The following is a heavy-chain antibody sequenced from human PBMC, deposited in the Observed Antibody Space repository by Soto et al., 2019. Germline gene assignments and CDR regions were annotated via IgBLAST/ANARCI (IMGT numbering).Heavy chain of an antibody. Sequence: GGSLRLSCAASGFTFSSYAMSWVRQAPGKGLEWVSAISGSGGSTYYADSVKGRFTISRDNSKNTLYLQMNSLRAEGTAVYYCAKGADATYYYDSSGYYFDYWGQGTLVTVSS. CDR1: GFTFSSYA. D-gene: IGHD3-22*01. CDR3: AKGADATYYYDSSGYYFDY. J-gene: IGHJ4*02. V-gene: IGHV3-23*01. CDR2: ISGSGGST.